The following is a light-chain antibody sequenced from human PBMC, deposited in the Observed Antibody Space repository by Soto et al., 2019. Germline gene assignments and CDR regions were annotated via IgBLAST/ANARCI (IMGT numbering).Light chain of an antibody. V-gene: IGLV1-44*01. CDR2: SNN. CDR3: AAWDDSLNGDV. Sequence: QSALTQPPSVSGAPGQRVTISCTGSSSNIGAGYDVHWYQQLPGTAPKLLIYSNNQRPSGVPDRFSGSKSGTSASLAISGLQSEDEADYYCAAWDDSLNGDVFGTGTKVTVL. CDR1: SSNIGAGYD. J-gene: IGLJ1*01.